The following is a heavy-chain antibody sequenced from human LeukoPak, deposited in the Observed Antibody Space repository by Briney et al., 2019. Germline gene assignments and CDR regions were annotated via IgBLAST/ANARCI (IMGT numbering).Heavy chain of an antibody. CDR1: GGTFSSYG. D-gene: IGHD2-2*01. Sequence: GASVKVSCKASGGTFSSYGTSWVRQAPGQGLEWMGGIIPIFGTANYAQKFQGRVTITADESTSTAYMELSSLRSEDTAVYYCARTSVPASYNWFDPWGQGTLVTVSS. CDR2: IIPIFGTA. V-gene: IGHV1-69*13. CDR3: ARTSVPASYNWFDP. J-gene: IGHJ5*02.